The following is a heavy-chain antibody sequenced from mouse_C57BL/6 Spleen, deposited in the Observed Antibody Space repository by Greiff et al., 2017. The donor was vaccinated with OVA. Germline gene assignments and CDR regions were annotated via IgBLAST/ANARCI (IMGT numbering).Heavy chain of an antibody. CDR3: ARGGLYSKEGAMDY. V-gene: IGHV1-50*01. D-gene: IGHD2-5*01. CDR2: IDPSDSST. Sequence: QVQLQQPGAELVKPGASVKLSCKASGYTFTSYWMQWVKQRPGQGLEWIGEIDPSDSSTNYNQKFKGKATLTVDTSSSTAYMQLSSLTSEDSAVYYCARGGLYSKEGAMDYWGQGTSVTVSS. CDR1: GYTFTSYW. J-gene: IGHJ4*01.